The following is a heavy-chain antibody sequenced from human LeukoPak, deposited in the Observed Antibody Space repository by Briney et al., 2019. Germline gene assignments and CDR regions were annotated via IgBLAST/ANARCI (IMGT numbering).Heavy chain of an antibody. D-gene: IGHD3-9*01. CDR3: AREHDILTGFSLDY. CDR1: GYTCTTYA. V-gene: IGHV1-3*01. J-gene: IGHJ4*02. Sequence: GASVKVSCKASGYTCTTYAIHWVRQAPGQRLEYMGWINAGNGNTKYSQKLQARVTITRDTSASTAYMELSSLTSEDTAVYYCAREHDILTGFSLDYWGQGTLVTVSS. CDR2: INAGNGNT.